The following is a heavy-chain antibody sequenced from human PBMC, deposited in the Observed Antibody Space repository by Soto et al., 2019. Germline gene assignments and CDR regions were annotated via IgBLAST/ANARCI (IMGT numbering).Heavy chain of an antibody. CDR3: AKDNDLDRDGPFDY. J-gene: IGHJ4*02. CDR2: ISWNSGDI. V-gene: IGHV3-9*01. D-gene: IGHD2-2*03. CDR1: GFSFDDYG. Sequence: EVQLVESGGGSVQPGRSLRLSCAASGFSFDDYGMHWVRQGPGKGLEWVSGISWNSGDIYYADSVKGRFTISRDNAKRSLYLQMTSLRTEDTALYYCAKDNDLDRDGPFDYWGQGIVVTVSS.